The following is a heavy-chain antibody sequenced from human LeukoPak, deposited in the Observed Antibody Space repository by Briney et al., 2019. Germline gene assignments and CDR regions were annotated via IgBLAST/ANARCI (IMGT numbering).Heavy chain of an antibody. J-gene: IGHJ4*02. CDR1: GYTFTNYW. CDR3: ARHAGYCTGGKCYSFYYFDY. CDR2: IHPGDSDT. Sequence: GESLKISCKASGYTFTNYWIGWVRHTPGKGLEWMGIIHPGDSDTRYRTSFQGQVIMSVDESTSTAYLHWTSLKASDTAIYYCARHAGYCTGGKCYSFYYFDYWGQGTLVTVSS. V-gene: IGHV5-51*01. D-gene: IGHD2-15*01.